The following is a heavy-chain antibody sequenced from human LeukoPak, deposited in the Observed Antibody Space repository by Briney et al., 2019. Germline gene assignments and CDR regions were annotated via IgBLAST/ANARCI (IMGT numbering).Heavy chain of an antibody. CDR3: AKDRARDGNYDYFDS. V-gene: IGHV3-23*01. D-gene: IGHD4-17*01. J-gene: IGHJ4*02. Sequence: PGGSLRLSGAASRLNFSTQPMIWLRQAPGKGLEWVSAVSGSGDSTFYSDSVKGRFTISRDNSKNTLFLQMHSLRAEDRAVYYCAKDRARDGNYDYFDSWGQGTLVTVSS. CDR2: VSGSGDST. CDR1: RLNFSTQP.